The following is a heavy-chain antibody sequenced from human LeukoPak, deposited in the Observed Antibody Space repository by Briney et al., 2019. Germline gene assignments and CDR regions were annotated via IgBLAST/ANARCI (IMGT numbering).Heavy chain of an antibody. Sequence: ASVKVSCKASGYTFINYEINWVRQATGQGLEYMGWMNSNDGNTAYAQKFQGRVTMTRDTSTDTAYMELSSLRSEDTAVYYCARVNNIWYFDYWGQGTLVTVSS. V-gene: IGHV1-8*01. D-gene: IGHD1-14*01. CDR2: MNSNDGNT. CDR3: ARVNNIWYFDY. J-gene: IGHJ4*02. CDR1: GYTFINYE.